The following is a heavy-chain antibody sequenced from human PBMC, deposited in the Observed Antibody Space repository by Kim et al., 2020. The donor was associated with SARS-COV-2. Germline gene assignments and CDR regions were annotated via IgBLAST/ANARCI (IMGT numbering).Heavy chain of an antibody. CDR2: ISYSGSK. CDR1: GDSFSSVAYY. V-gene: IGHV4-30-4*01. J-gene: IGHJ4*02. D-gene: IGHD1-1*01. Sequence: SETLSLTCAVSGDSFSSVAYYWSWIRRPPGRGLEWIGYISYSGSKYFNPSLQSRVTMSVDTSKNQFSLDLSYVTAADTAAYFCPRDQGGRYVDYWGQGA. CDR3: PRDQGGRYVDY.